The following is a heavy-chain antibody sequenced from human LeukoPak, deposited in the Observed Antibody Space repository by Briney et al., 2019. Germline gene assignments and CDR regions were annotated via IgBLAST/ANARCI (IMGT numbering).Heavy chain of an antibody. J-gene: IGHJ3*02. CDR1: AFTFSVSA. CDR2: IRSKANNYAT. Sequence: GGSLRLSCAASAFTFSVSAIHWVRQASGKGLEWVGSIRSKANNYATAYAASGEGRFTIARDDSKSTAYLQMNSLKTEDTAVYYCTRLTGADVFAIWGQGTMVTVSS. CDR3: TRLTGADVFAI. D-gene: IGHD3-10*01. V-gene: IGHV3-73*01.